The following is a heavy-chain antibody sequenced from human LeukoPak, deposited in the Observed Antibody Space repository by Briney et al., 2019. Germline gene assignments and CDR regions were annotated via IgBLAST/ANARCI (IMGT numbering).Heavy chain of an antibody. CDR3: ARDNSVGDIAWWFDP. V-gene: IGHV1-46*01. CDR1: GYSFTIHY. J-gene: IGHJ5*02. CDR2: INPSGSST. Sequence: ASVTLSFTASGYSFTIHYMHWVRHAPGQGLELMGLINPSGSSTLYAQKFQGRVNMTRDMSTTTDYMELSSLRYEDTAVYYCARDNSVGDIAWWFDPWGQGTLVTVSS. D-gene: IGHD3-16*02.